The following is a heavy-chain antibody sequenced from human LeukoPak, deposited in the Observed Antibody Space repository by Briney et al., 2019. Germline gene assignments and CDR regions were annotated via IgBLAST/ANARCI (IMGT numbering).Heavy chain of an antibody. CDR3: ARHLHVYYDILTGSRDAFDI. D-gene: IGHD3-9*01. CDR2: IYYSGST. V-gene: IGHV4-39*01. CDR1: GGSISSSSYY. J-gene: IGHJ3*02. Sequence: SETLSLTCTVSGGSISSSSYYWGWIRQPPGKGLEWIGSIYYSGSTYYNPSLKSRVTISVDTSKNQFSLKLSSVTAADTAVYYCARHLHVYYDILTGSRDAFDIWGQGTMVTVSS.